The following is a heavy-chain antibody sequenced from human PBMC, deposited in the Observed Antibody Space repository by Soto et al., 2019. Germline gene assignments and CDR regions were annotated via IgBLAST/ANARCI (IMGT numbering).Heavy chain of an antibody. CDR1: GGSISSGGYY. J-gene: IGHJ4*02. CDR2: IFSSGST. D-gene: IGHD6-13*01. Sequence: SETLSLTCTVSGGSISSGGYYWSWIRQHPGKGLEWVGYIFSSGSTYYNPSLKSRVTISVDTSKNQFSLKLSSVTAADTAVYYGARAAMGGSSWPFDDWGQGTLVTVSS. CDR3: ARAAMGGSSWPFDD. V-gene: IGHV4-31*03.